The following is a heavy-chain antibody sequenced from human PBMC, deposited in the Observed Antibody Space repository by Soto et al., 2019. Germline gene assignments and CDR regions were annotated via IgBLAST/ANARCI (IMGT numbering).Heavy chain of an antibody. CDR1: GGSISTVGHY. J-gene: IGHJ4*03. D-gene: IGHD4-17*01. V-gene: IGHV4-31*03. CDR3: ARDGGHGDKGYALDL. CDR2: IYHTGST. Sequence: PSETLSLTCSVSGGSISTVGHYWTWIRQPPGKGLEWIGSIYHTGSTYYSKSLRSRLTMSVDTSKSQFSLRLSSVTAADTAVYYCARDGGHGDKGYALDLWGQGTLVTVSS.